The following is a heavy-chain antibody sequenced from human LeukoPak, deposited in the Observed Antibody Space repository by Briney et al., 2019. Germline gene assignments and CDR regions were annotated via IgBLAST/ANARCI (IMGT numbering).Heavy chain of an antibody. CDR2: ISWNSGSI. Sequence: GGSLRLSRAASGFTFDDYAMHWVRQAPGKGLEWVSGISWNSGSIGYADSVKGRFTISRDNAKNSLYLQMNSLRAEDTALYYCAKDIGQGQTYYYYGMDVWGQGTTVTVSS. CDR3: AKDIGQGQTYYYYGMDV. V-gene: IGHV3-9*01. CDR1: GFTFDDYA. J-gene: IGHJ6*02.